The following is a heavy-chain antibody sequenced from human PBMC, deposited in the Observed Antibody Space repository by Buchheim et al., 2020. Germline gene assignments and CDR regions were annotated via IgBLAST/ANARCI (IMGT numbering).Heavy chain of an antibody. V-gene: IGHV4-30-4*01. D-gene: IGHD5-12*01. CDR3: ARRGLYSYGLDL. CDR2: VYYSGST. J-gene: IGHJ6*04. CDR1: GESIESGHFY. Sequence: QVQLQESGPGLVKPSQTLSLTCSVSGESIESGHFYWDWIRQSPGKGLEWIGNVYYSGSTDYNPSLKSRITMSVDMSKNQFSLKMTSVIAADTAIYYCARRGLYSYGLDLWGKET.